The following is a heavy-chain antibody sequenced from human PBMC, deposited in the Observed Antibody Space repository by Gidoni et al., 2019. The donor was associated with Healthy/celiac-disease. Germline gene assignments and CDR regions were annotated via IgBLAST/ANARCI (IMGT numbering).Heavy chain of an antibody. CDR1: ACSISSGGYY. CDR2: LYYSGSA. D-gene: IGHD3-3*01. CDR3: ASARGPDYDFWSGYYFDY. V-gene: IGHV4-31*03. Sequence: QVQLQESGPGLVKPSQTLSLPCTVSACSISSGGYYWSWLRQHPGKGLEWIGYLYYSGSAYYNPSLKSRVTISVDTSKNQFSLKLSSVTAADTAVYYCASARGPDYDFWSGYYFDYWGQGTLVTVSS. J-gene: IGHJ4*02.